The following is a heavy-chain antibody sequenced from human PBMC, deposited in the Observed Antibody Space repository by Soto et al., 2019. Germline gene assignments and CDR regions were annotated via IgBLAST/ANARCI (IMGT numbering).Heavy chain of an antibody. Sequence: GGSLRLSCAASGFTFSSYAMSWVRQAPGKGLEWVSAISGSGGSTYYADSVKGRFTISRDNSKNTLYLQMNSLRAEDTAVYYCAREYGSGNRRSWIDYRGQGTLVTVSS. CDR1: GFTFSSYA. D-gene: IGHD3-10*01. J-gene: IGHJ4*02. CDR3: AREYGSGNRRSWIDY. CDR2: ISGSGGST. V-gene: IGHV3-23*01.